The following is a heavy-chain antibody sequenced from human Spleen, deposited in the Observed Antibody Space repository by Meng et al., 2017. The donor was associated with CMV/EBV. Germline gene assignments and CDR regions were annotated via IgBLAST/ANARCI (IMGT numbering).Heavy chain of an antibody. J-gene: IGHJ4*02. CDR1: GFTFSTYW. Sequence: LSCAASGFTFSTYWMTWVRQAAGKGLEWVANIKPDGSEIHYVDSVKGRFTISRDNAKNSLYLQLNSLRGEDAAMYYCARYGVVAAMDYWGQGTLVTVSS. CDR3: ARYGVVAAMDY. V-gene: IGHV3-7*01. CDR2: IKPDGSEI. D-gene: IGHD1-26*01.